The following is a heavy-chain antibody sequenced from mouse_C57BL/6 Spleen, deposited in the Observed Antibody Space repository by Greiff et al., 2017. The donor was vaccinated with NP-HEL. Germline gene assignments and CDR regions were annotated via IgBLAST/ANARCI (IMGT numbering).Heavy chain of an antibody. V-gene: IGHV1-53*01. CDR3: ARGGSYYDYYYAMDY. J-gene: IGHJ4*01. CDR1: GYTFTSYW. CDR2: INPSNGGT. D-gene: IGHD2-4*01. Sequence: QVQLKQPGTELVKPGASVKLSCKASGYTFTSYWMHWVKQRPGQGLEWIGNINPSNGGTNYNEKFKSKATLTVDKSSSTAYMQLSSLTSEDSAVYYCARGGSYYDYYYAMDYWGQGTSVTVSS.